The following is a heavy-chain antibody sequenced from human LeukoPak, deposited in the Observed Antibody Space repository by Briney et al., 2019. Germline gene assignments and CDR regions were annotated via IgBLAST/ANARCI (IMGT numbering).Heavy chain of an antibody. V-gene: IGHV4-34*01. D-gene: IGHD5-18*01. CDR3: ASQGRGYTYGYFDY. Sequence: KPSETLSLTCAVYGGSFSGYYRSWIRQPPGKGLEWIGEINHSGSTNYNPSLKSRVTISVDTSKNQFSLKLSSVTAADTAVYYCASQGRGYTYGYFDYWGQGTLVTVSS. CDR2: INHSGST. J-gene: IGHJ4*02. CDR1: GGSFSGYY.